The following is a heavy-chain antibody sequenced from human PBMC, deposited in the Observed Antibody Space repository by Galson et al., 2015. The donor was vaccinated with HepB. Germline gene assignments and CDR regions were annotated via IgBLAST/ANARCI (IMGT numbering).Heavy chain of an antibody. V-gene: IGHV3-53*01. CDR3: ARAADICSGGGCYSDH. CDR2: IHSVGST. D-gene: IGHD2-15*01. Sequence: SLRLSCAVSGFTVSSNSMSWVRQAPGKGLQWVSVIHSVGSTYYADSVKGRFTISRDNSENTLYLQMNSLRAEDTAVYYCARAADICSGGGCYSDHWGQGTLVTVSS. CDR1: GFTVSSNS. J-gene: IGHJ4*02.